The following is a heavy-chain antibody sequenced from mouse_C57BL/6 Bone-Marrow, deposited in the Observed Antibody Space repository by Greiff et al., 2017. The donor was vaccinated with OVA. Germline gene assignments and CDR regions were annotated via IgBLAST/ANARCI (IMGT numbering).Heavy chain of an antibody. Sequence: EVKLVASGGGLVQSGRSLRLSCATSGFTFSDFYMEWVRQAPGKGLEWIAASRNKANDYTTEYSASVKGRFIVSRDTSQSILYLQMNALRAEDTAIYYCARDGDYYGSSYYAMDYWGQGTSVTVSS. D-gene: IGHD1-1*01. CDR3: ARDGDYYGSSYYAMDY. V-gene: IGHV7-1*01. CDR1: GFTFSDFY. CDR2: SRNKANDYTT. J-gene: IGHJ4*01.